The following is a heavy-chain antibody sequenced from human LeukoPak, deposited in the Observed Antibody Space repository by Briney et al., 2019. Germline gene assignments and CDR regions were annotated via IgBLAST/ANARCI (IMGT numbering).Heavy chain of an antibody. V-gene: IGHV3-23*01. D-gene: IGHD3-22*01. CDR2: ISGSGGST. CDR3: VRQYSSRGWFDP. J-gene: IGHJ5*02. CDR1: GFTFSSYA. Sequence: HPGGSLRLSCAASGFTFSSYAMSWVRQAPGKGLEWVSAISGSGGSTYYADSVKGRFTISRDNSKNTLYLQMNSLRAEDTAVYYCVRQYSSRGWFDPWGQGTLVTVSS.